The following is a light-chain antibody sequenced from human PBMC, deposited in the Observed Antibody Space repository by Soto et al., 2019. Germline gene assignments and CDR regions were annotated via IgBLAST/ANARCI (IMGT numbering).Light chain of an antibody. CDR1: QSVSSN. CDR3: QQYNNWPPRT. CDR2: DAS. J-gene: IGKJ1*01. Sequence: DIVMTQPPATLSVSPGERATLSCRASQSVSSNLAWYQQKPGQAPRLLIYDASTRATGIPARFSGSGSGTEFTLTISSLQSEDFAVYYCQQYNNWPPRTFGQGTKVEIK. V-gene: IGKV3-15*01.